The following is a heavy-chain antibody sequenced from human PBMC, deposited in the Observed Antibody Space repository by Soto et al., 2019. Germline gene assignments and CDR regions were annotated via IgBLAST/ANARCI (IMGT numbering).Heavy chain of an antibody. J-gene: IGHJ4*02. V-gene: IGHV1-69*02. CDR3: ASAGRCASCYAPGDY. Sequence: SVKVSCKASGGTFSSYTISWVRQAPGQGLEWMGRIIPILGIANYAQKFQGRVTITADKSTSTAYMELSSLRSEDTAVYYCASAGRCASCYAPGDYWGQGTLVTVSS. D-gene: IGHD2-2*01. CDR1: GGTFSSYT. CDR2: IIPILGIA.